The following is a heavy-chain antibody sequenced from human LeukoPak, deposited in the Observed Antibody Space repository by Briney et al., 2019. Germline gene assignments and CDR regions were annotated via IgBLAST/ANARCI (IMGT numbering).Heavy chain of an antibody. CDR1: GYTLTGYY. CDR3: ARDPGDLLPYYMDV. J-gene: IGHJ6*03. Sequence: ASVKVSCKASGYTLTGYYMHWVRQAPGQGLEWMGVINLSAGTTNYAQKFQGRVTMTTDTSTSTVYMELRSLRSDDTAVYYCARDPGDLLPYYMDVWGKGTTVTVSS. CDR2: INLSAGTT. D-gene: IGHD7-27*01. V-gene: IGHV1-46*01.